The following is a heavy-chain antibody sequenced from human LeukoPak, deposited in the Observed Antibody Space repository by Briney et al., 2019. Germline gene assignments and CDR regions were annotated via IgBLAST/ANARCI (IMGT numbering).Heavy chain of an antibody. J-gene: IGHJ5*02. V-gene: IGHV3-30*18. CDR3: AKDPEFDP. CDR1: GFTFSSYG. Sequence: PGGSLRLSCAASGFTFSSYGMHWVRQAPGKGLEWVAVISYDGSNKYYADSVKGRFTISRDNSKNTLYLQMNSLRAEDTAVYYCAKDPEFDPWGQGTLVTVSS. CDR2: ISYDGSNK.